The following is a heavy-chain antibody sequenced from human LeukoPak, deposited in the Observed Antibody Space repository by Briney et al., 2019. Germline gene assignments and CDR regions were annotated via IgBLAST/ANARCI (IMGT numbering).Heavy chain of an antibody. CDR2: TYYRSKWYN. V-gene: IGHV6-1*01. CDR1: GDSVSSNIAS. Sequence: SRTLSLTCAISGDSVSSNIASWNWIRQSSSRGLEWLGRTYYRSKWYNDYAVSVKSRITINPDTSKNQFSLQLNSVTPEDTAVYYCARVYNWNPAGAFDIWGQGTVVTVSS. D-gene: IGHD1-1*01. J-gene: IGHJ3*02. CDR3: ARVYNWNPAGAFDI.